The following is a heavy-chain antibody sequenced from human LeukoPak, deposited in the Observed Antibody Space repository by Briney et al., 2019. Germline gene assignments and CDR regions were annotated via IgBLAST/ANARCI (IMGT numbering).Heavy chain of an antibody. J-gene: IGHJ4*02. D-gene: IGHD6-19*01. CDR1: GFTFNNYA. Sequence: GGSLRLSCAASGFTFNNYAMSWVRQAPGKGLEWVSAISGSDAGTYYADSVKGRFTISRDNSKNTLYLQMNSLRAEDTAVYYCARVGAVAGFDYWGQGTLVTVSS. CDR2: ISGSDAGT. CDR3: ARVGAVAGFDY. V-gene: IGHV3-23*01.